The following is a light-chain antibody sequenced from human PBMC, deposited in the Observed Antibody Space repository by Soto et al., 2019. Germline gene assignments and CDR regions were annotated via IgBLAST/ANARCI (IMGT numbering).Light chain of an antibody. CDR3: QQYGSSQS. Sequence: EIVLTQSPGTLSLSPGERATLSCRASQSVSSSYLAWYQQKPGQAPRLLIYGASSRATGIPDRFSGSGSGTDCTLTSSRVEPEDFAVYYCQQYGSSQSFGQGTKVEIK. CDR1: QSVSSSY. J-gene: IGKJ1*01. CDR2: GAS. V-gene: IGKV3-20*01.